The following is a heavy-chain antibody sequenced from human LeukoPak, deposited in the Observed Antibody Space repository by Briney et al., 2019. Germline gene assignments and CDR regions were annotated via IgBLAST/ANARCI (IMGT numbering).Heavy chain of an antibody. CDR1: GYTFTGYY. CDR2: INPNSGGT. D-gene: IGHD3-22*01. V-gene: IGHV1-2*02. Sequence: GTSVKVSCXASGYTFTGYYMHWVRQAPGQGLEWMGWINPNSGGTNYAQKFQGRVTMTRDTSISTAYMELSRLRSDDTAVYYCAAAHYDSSGYYYVDYWGQGTLVTVSS. CDR3: AAAHYDSSGYYYVDY. J-gene: IGHJ4*02.